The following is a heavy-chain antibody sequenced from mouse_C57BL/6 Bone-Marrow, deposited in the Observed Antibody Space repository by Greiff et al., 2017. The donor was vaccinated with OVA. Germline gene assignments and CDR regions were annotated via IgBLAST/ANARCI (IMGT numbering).Heavy chain of an antibody. CDR3: ASYYRLDY. Sequence: QVQLKESGPGLVQPSQSLSITCTVSGFSLTSYGVHWVRQPPGKGLEWLGVIWSGGSTDYTAAFISRLSISKDNSKSQVVFKMNSLQADDTAIYYCASYYRLDYWGQGTTLTVSS. J-gene: IGHJ2*01. CDR2: IWSGGST. V-gene: IGHV2-4*01. D-gene: IGHD2-3*01. CDR1: GFSLTSYG.